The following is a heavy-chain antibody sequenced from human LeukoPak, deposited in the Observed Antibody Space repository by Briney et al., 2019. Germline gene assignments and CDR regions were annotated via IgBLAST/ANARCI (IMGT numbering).Heavy chain of an antibody. J-gene: IGHJ4*02. CDR3: YIFRGSYDY. Sequence: PGGSLRLSCAASGFTFTSYGMSWFRQAPGKGLEWVAVISYDGSNKYYADSVKGRFTISRDNSKNTLYLQMNSLRAEDTAVYYCYIFRGSYDYWGQGTLVTVSS. CDR2: ISYDGSNK. V-gene: IGHV3-30*03. D-gene: IGHD1-26*01. CDR1: GFTFTSYG.